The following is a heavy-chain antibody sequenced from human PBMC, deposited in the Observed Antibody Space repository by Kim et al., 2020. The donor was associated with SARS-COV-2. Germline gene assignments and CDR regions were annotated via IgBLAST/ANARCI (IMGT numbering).Heavy chain of an antibody. V-gene: IGHV3-30*07. D-gene: IGHD5-18*01. CDR3: AKGYSYGYGYFDY. J-gene: IGHJ4*02. Sequence: YSDHEKGRFTISRDNSKNTLYLQINSLSAEDTAMYYCAKGYSYGYGYFDYWGQGPLVTVSS.